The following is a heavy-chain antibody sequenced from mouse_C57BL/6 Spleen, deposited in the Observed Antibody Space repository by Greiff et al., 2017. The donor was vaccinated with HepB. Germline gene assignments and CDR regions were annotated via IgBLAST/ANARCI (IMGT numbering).Heavy chain of an antibody. CDR3: ARTDYYAMDY. CDR1: GYSFTDYN. Sequence: LVESGPELVKPGASVKISCKASGYSFTDYNMNWVKQSNGKSLEWIGVINPIYGTTSYNQKFKGKATLTVDQSSSTAYMQLNSLTSEDSAVYYCARTDYYAMDYWGQGTSVTVSS. CDR2: INPIYGTT. V-gene: IGHV1-39*01. J-gene: IGHJ4*01.